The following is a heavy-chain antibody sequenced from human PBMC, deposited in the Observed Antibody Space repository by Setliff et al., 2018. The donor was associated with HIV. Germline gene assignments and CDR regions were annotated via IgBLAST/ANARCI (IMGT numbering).Heavy chain of an antibody. V-gene: IGHV4-39*01. CDR2: IYSTGRT. J-gene: IGHJ1*01. CDR3: ATPGYDDDVFGYFRF. Sequence: TLSLTCTVSGGLISSSGSYWGWIRQPPGKGLEWIGNIYSTGRTYYKLSLESRVTISIDTSKNQLSLNVNSVTAADTATYYCATPGYDDDVFGYFRFWGRGTLVTVSS. D-gene: IGHD5-12*01. CDR1: GGLISSSGSY.